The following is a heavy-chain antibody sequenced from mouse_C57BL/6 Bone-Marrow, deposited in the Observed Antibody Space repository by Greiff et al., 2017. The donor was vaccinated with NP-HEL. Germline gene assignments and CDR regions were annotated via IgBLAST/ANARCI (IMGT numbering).Heavy chain of an antibody. CDR2: FHPYNDDT. V-gene: IGHV1-47*01. D-gene: IGHD2-1*01. J-gene: IGHJ2*01. CDR1: GYTFTTYP. Sequence: VQLQQSGAELVKPGASVKMSCKASGYTFTTYPIEWVKQNHGKSLEWIGNFHPYNDDTEYNEKFKNKATLTVEKSSSTVYLELSRSTSDDSSVYYCARGGNYWYYFDYWGQGTTLTVSS. CDR3: ARGGNYWYYFDY.